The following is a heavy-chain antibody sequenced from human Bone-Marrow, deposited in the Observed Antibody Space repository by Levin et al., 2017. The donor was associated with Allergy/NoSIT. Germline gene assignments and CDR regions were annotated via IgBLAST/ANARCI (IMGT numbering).Heavy chain of an antibody. CDR3: ARDEYSDYDTYYYGMDV. D-gene: IGHD5-12*01. CDR1: GFTFSSSA. Sequence: GESLKISCAASGFTFSSSAMHWVRQAPGKGLEWVAVISYSGSAKYYADSMKGRFTISRDNSKNTLYLQMNNLRPEDTAVYYCARDEYSDYDTYYYGMDVWGQGTTVTVSS. J-gene: IGHJ6*02. CDR2: ISYSGSAK. V-gene: IGHV3-30*04.